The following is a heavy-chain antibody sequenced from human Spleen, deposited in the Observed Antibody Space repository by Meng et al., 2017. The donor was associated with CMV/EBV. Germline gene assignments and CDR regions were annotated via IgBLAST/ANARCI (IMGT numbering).Heavy chain of an antibody. CDR3: ALDYDNYGYYYAFDY. V-gene: IGHV1-2*06. CDR1: GYTFTGYY. Sequence: QVQLVQSGAQVKKPGAAVKVSGKASGYTFTGYYIHWVRQAPGQGLEWMGRINPNSDGTIYAQDFKGRVTITRDTSINTAYMELTRLRSDDTAVYYCALDYDNYGYYYAFDYWGQGTLVTVSS. CDR2: INPNSDGT. J-gene: IGHJ4*02. D-gene: IGHD3-22*01.